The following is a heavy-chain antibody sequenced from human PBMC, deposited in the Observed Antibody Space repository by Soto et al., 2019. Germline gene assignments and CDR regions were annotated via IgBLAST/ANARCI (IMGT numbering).Heavy chain of an antibody. CDR1: GHSFTSYW. CDR3: ARHAYDFWSGHPNPRYYYGMDV. D-gene: IGHD3-3*01. J-gene: IGHJ6*02. V-gene: IGHV5-51*01. CDR2: IYPGDSDT. Sequence: GESLKISCKGSGHSFTSYWIGWVRQMPGKGLEWMGIIYPGDSDTRYSPSLQGQVTISVDKSISTAYLQWSSLKATDTAMYYCARHAYDFWSGHPNPRYYYGMDVWGQGTTVTVSS.